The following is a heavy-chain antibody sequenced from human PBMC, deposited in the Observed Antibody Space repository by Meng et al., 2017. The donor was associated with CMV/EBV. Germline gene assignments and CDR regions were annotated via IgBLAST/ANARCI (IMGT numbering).Heavy chain of an antibody. V-gene: IGHV3-73*01. CDR2: IRSKANSYAT. CDR3: TRPGIFGVVSGYYYGMDV. D-gene: IGHD3-3*01. CDR1: GFTFSGSA. J-gene: IGHJ6*02. Sequence: LSLTCAASGFTFSGSAMHWVRQASGKGLEWVGRIRSKANSYATAYAASVKGRFTISRDDSKNTAYLQMNSLKTEDTAVYYCTRPGIFGVVSGYYYGMDVWGQGTTVTVS.